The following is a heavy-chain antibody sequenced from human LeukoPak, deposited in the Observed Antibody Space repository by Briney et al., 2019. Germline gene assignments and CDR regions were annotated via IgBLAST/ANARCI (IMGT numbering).Heavy chain of an antibody. CDR3: ARHTRGAVAGRKGYNWFDP. V-gene: IGHV3-21*01. D-gene: IGHD6-19*01. CDR2: ISSSSSYI. CDR1: GFTFSGYS. J-gene: IGHJ5*02. Sequence: GGSLRLSCAASGFTFSGYSMNWVRQAPGKGLEWVSSISSSSSYIYYADSVKGRFTISRDNAKNSLYLQMNSLRAEDTAVYYCARHTRGAVAGRKGYNWFDPWGQGTLVTVSS.